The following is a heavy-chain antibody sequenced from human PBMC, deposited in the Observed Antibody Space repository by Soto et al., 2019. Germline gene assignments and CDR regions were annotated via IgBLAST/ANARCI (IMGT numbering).Heavy chain of an antibody. CDR1: GFSFSDSA. CDR3: VRHVGETYFDY. J-gene: IGHJ4*02. D-gene: IGHD2-21*01. V-gene: IGHV3-73*01. CDR2: IRSKANDYAT. Sequence: PGGSLRLSCAASGFSFSDSAIQWVGQASGKGLEWVGRIRSKANDYATAYATSVKGRFTISRDDSKNTAYLQMNSLKAEDTAVYYCVRHVGETYFDYWGQGTLVTVSS.